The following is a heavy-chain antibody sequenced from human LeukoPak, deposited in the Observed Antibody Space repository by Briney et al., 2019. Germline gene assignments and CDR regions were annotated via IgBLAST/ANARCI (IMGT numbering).Heavy chain of an antibody. D-gene: IGHD6-19*01. Sequence: PGRSLRLSCAASGFTFSSYALDWVRQAPGKGLEWVAVISKDGNSQNYADSVKGRFTISRDNSKNTLYLQMNSLRAEDTAIYYCAKGIYSSGWSYFDYWGHGTLVTVSS. CDR1: GFTFSSYA. CDR2: ISKDGNSQ. V-gene: IGHV3-30*04. J-gene: IGHJ4*01. CDR3: AKGIYSSGWSYFDY.